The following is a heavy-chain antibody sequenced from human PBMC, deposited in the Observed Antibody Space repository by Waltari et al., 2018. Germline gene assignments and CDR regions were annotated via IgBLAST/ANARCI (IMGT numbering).Heavy chain of an antibody. CDR2: IRSKANSYAT. Sequence: EVQLVESGGGLVQPGGSLKLSCPASGVTFSGCASHGVRQASGKGLEWVGRIRSKANSYATAYAASVKGRFTISRDDSKNTAYLQMNSLKTEDTAVYYCTATIYYDSSGYPFWGQGTLVTVSS. CDR3: TATIYYDSSGYPF. CDR1: GVTFSGCA. D-gene: IGHD3-22*01. J-gene: IGHJ4*02. V-gene: IGHV3-73*01.